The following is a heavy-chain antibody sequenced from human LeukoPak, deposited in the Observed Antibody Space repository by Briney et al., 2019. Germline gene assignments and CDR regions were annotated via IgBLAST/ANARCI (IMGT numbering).Heavy chain of an antibody. J-gene: IGHJ4*02. Sequence: SETLSLTCTVSGYSISSGYYWGWIRQPPGKGLEWIGSIYHSGSTYYNPSLKSRVTISVDTSKNQFSLKLSSVTAADTAVYYCARTGGYSSGWQTFDYWGQGTLVTVSS. CDR2: IYHSGST. D-gene: IGHD6-19*01. V-gene: IGHV4-38-2*02. CDR1: GYSISSGYY. CDR3: ARTGGYSSGWQTFDY.